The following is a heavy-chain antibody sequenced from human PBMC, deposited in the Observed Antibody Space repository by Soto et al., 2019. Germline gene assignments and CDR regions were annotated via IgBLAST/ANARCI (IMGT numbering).Heavy chain of an antibody. CDR2: IMPVFRTP. Sequence: QVQLEQSGAEVKKPGSSVKVSCKASGGTFRTAAISWVRQAPGQGLEWMGGIMPVFRTPDYAQKFPGRVTITADESTNTAYMELSGLRSDDTAVYYCARDNDRPQLGGNYYYILDVWGQGTTITVSS. CDR1: GGTFRTAA. J-gene: IGHJ6*02. D-gene: IGHD2-8*01. CDR3: ARDNDRPQLGGNYYYILDV. V-gene: IGHV1-69*12.